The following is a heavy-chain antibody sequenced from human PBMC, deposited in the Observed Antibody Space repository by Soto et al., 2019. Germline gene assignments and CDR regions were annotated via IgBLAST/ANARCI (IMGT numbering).Heavy chain of an antibody. CDR1: GFTVSSNY. Sequence: GGSLRLSCAASGFTVSSNYMSWVRQAPGKGLEWVSVIYSGGSTYYADSVKGRFTISRHNSKNTLYLQMNSLRAEDTAVYYCASYRHSSSWYGMDVWGQGTTVTVSS. D-gene: IGHD6-13*01. CDR3: ASYRHSSSWYGMDV. CDR2: IYSGGST. V-gene: IGHV3-53*04. J-gene: IGHJ6*02.